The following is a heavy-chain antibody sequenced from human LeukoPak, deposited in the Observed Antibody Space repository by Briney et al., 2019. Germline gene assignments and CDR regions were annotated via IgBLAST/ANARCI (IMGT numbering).Heavy chain of an antibody. Sequence: SETLSLTCTVSGGSISSYYWSWIRQPPGKGLEWIGYIYYSGSTNYNPSLKGRVTISVDTSKNQFSLKLSSVTAADTAVHYCARGLYYYDSSGYYFDYWGQGTLVTVSS. D-gene: IGHD3-22*01. V-gene: IGHV4-59*01. CDR1: GGSISSYY. J-gene: IGHJ4*02. CDR3: ARGLYYYDSSGYYFDY. CDR2: IYYSGST.